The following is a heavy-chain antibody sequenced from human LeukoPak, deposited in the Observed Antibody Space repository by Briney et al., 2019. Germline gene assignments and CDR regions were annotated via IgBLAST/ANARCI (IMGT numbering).Heavy chain of an antibody. CDR2: INPNSGGT. Sequence: ASVKVSCKAPGYTFTGYYMHWVRQAPGQGLEWMGWINPNSGGTNYAQKFQGRVTMTRDTSISTAYMELSRLRSDDTAVYYCARWWELLTDYYYYYMDVWGKGTTVTVSS. V-gene: IGHV1-2*02. J-gene: IGHJ6*03. D-gene: IGHD1-26*01. CDR3: ARWWELLTDYYYYYMDV. CDR1: GYTFTGYY.